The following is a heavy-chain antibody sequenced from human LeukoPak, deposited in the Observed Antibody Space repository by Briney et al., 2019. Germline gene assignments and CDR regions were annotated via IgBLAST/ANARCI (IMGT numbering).Heavy chain of an antibody. V-gene: IGHV3-7*01. CDR1: GFTFNTYW. CDR3: ARKVKASGQDAFDI. J-gene: IGHJ3*02. CDR2: IKQDGSEK. Sequence: GGSLRLSCADSGFTFNTYWMSWVRQAPGKGLEWVANIKQDGSEKYYVDSVKGRFTISRDNAKNSLYLQMNSLRAEDTAVYYCARKVKASGQDAFDIWGQGTMVTVSS. D-gene: IGHD6-19*01.